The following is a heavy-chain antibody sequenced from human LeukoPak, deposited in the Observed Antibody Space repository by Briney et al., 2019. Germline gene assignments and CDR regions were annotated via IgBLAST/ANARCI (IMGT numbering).Heavy chain of an antibody. J-gene: IGHJ4*02. CDR3: ARDLGSNVDY. V-gene: IGHV3-21*01. D-gene: IGHD4-11*01. CDR2: ISSSSSYI. Sequence: GGSLRLSCAASGFTFSSYNMNWVRQAPGKGLEWVSSISSSSSYIYYADSVKGRFTISRDNAKNSLYLQMNSLRAEDTAVYYCARDLGSNVDYWGQGTLVTVSS. CDR1: GFTFSSYN.